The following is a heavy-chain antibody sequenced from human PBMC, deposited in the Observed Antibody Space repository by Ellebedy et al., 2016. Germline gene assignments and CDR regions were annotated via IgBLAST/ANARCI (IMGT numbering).Heavy chain of an antibody. D-gene: IGHD1-7*01. CDR2: ISYDGSNK. V-gene: IGHV3-30*18. CDR1: GFTFSSYG. Sequence: GESLKISXAASGFTFSSYGMHWVRQAPGKGLEWVAVISYDGSNKYYADSVKGRFTISRDNSKNTLYLQMNSLRAEDTAVYYCAKVVTGTIGYMDVWGKGTTVTVSS. J-gene: IGHJ6*03. CDR3: AKVVTGTIGYMDV.